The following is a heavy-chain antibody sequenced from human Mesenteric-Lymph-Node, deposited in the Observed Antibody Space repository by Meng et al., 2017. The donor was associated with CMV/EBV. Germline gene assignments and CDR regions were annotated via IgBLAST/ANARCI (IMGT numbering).Heavy chain of an antibody. Sequence: GESLKISRAASGFSFSTYGMHWVRQAPGKGLEWVAFIRYDESNKYYADSVKGRFTISRDNSNNTLYLQMNSLRAEDTAVYYCAKVSGDWSSLDYWGQGTLVTVSS. J-gene: IGHJ4*02. D-gene: IGHD3-9*01. CDR1: GFSFSTYG. CDR3: AKVSGDWSSLDY. CDR2: IRYDESNK. V-gene: IGHV3-30*02.